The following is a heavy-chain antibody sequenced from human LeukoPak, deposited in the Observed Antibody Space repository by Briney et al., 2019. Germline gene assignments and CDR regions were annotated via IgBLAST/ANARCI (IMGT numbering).Heavy chain of an antibody. CDR3: ARVTMVRGAKGYYYGMDV. J-gene: IGHJ6*04. V-gene: IGHV1-69*01. CDR2: IVPIFGTA. D-gene: IGHD3-10*01. CDR1: GGTFSSYA. Sequence: SVKVSCKASGGTFSSYAISWVRQAPGQGLEWMGGIVPIFGTANYAQKFQGRVTITADESTSTAYMELSSLRSEDTAVYYCARVTMVRGAKGYYYGMDVWGKGTTVTVSS.